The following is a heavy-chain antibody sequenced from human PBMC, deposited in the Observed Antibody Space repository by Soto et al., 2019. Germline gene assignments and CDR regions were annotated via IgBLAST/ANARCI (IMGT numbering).Heavy chain of an antibody. CDR3: ARDGGNSVIGNFDY. CDR2: IYYSGST. Sequence: SETLSLTCTVSGGSISSYYWSWIRQPPGKGLEWIGYIYYSGSTNYNPSLKSRVTISIDTSKNQFSLKLSSVTAADTAVYYCARDGGNSVIGNFDYWGQGTLVTVSS. CDR1: GGSISSYY. V-gene: IGHV4-59*01. J-gene: IGHJ4*02. D-gene: IGHD2-21*02.